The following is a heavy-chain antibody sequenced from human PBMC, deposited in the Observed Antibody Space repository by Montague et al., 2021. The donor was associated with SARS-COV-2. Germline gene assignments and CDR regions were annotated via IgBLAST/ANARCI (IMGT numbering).Heavy chain of an antibody. CDR3: ARMTTVTYPYYYYYGMDV. CDR1: GFSPSTSGMC. Sequence: PALVKPTQTLTLTRTFFGFSPSTSGMCVSWFRQPPGKAPEWLALINRDDDNYYSKSLKTRLTISKYNSKNQVVLTMTNMDPVDPATYYFARMTTVTYPYYYYYGMDVWGQGTTVTVSS. CDR2: INRDDDN. V-gene: IGHV2-70*01. J-gene: IGHJ6*02. D-gene: IGHD4-17*01.